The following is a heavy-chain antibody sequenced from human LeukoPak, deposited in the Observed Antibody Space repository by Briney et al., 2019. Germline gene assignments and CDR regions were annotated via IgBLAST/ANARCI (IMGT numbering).Heavy chain of an antibody. J-gene: IGHJ6*03. V-gene: IGHV4-39*07. CDR3: ARDAYYDSSGYYLPPPYYYYYMDV. D-gene: IGHD3-22*01. Sequence: PSETLSLTCTVSGGSISSSSYYWGWIRQPPGKGLERIGSIYYSGSTYYNPSLKSRVTISVDTSKNQFSLELSSVTAADTAVYYCARDAYYDSSGYYLPPPYYYYYMDVWGKGTTVTVSS. CDR1: GGSISSSSYY. CDR2: IYYSGST.